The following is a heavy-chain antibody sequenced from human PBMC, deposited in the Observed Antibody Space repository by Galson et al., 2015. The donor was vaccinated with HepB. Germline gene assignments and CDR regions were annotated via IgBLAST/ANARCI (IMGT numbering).Heavy chain of an antibody. CDR2: IYFDGSQK. CDR1: GLTVSSYV. Sequence: SLRLSCAASGLTVSSYVMHWVRQAPGKGLEWVAAIYFDGSQKFYADSVKGRFTISRDSSKNTLSLQMDSLRVEDSAVYYCATEGVGQEFGHWGQGTLVTVSA. J-gene: IGHJ4*02. D-gene: IGHD3-16*01. CDR3: ATEGVGQEFGH. V-gene: IGHV3-33*01.